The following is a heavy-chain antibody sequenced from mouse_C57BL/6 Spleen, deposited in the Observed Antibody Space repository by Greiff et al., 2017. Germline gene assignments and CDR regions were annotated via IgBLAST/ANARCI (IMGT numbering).Heavy chain of an antibody. V-gene: IGHV5-16*01. CDR3: ARDEAFYALDY. CDR1: GFTFSDYC. J-gene: IGHJ4*01. Sequence: EVKLMESEGGLVQPGRSMKLSCTASGFTFSDYCMAWVRQAPEKGLEWVAYINYDGSSIYYSDSLKSRFIISRDNAKNILYLQMSSLKSEDTATYYCARDEAFYALDYWGQGTSVTVSS. CDR2: INYDGSSI. D-gene: IGHD3-2*02.